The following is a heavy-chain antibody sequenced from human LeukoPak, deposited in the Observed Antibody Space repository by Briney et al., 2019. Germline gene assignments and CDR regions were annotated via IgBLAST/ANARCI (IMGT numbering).Heavy chain of an antibody. V-gene: IGHV4-34*06. J-gene: IGHJ6*03. CDR3: VANGYYCLDV. Sequence: SETLSLTCAVYGGSFSGYYWSWNRQPPGKGLEWIGEIYHSGGTNYNPSLKSRITISVDKSQNQFSLKVDSLTAADTAVYYCVANGYYCLDVWGKGTTVTVSS. CDR1: GGSFSGYY. CDR2: IYHSGGT. D-gene: IGHD2-21*01.